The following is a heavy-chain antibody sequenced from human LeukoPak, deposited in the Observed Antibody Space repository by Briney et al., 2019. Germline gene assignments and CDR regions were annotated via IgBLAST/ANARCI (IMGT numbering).Heavy chain of an antibody. CDR1: GYTFTGYY. V-gene: IGHV1-2*02. Sequence: ASVKVSCKASGYTFTGYYMHWVRQAPGQGLEWMGWINPNSGGTNYAQKFQGRVTMTRDTSISTAYMELSRLRSDDTAVYYCVRGGYCSSTSCYRDLDYWGQGTLVTVSS. J-gene: IGHJ4*02. D-gene: IGHD2-2*01. CDR3: VRGGYCSSTSCYRDLDY. CDR2: INPNSGGT.